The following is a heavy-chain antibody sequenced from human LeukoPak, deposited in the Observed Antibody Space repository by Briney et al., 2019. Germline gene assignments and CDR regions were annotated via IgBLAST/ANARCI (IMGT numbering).Heavy chain of an antibody. V-gene: IGHV3-9*01. CDR3: AKSVSGSLSAVDY. Sequence: GGSLRLSCAASGFTFSSYSMNWVRQAPGKGLEWVSGISWNSGSIGYADSVKGRFTISRDNAKNSLYLQMNSLRAEDTALYYCAKSVSGSLSAVDYWGQGTLVTVPS. CDR1: GFTFSSYS. CDR2: ISWNSGSI. J-gene: IGHJ4*02. D-gene: IGHD1-26*01.